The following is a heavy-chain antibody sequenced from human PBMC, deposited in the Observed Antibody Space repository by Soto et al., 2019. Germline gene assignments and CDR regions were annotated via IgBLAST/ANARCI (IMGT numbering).Heavy chain of an antibody. J-gene: IGHJ6*02. CDR2: VSHIGRT. CDR1: SGSINSGDYF. CDR3: ARDRPSYGDYVHYYDNYGMDV. D-gene: IGHD4-17*01. Sequence: SETLYLTCTVSSGSINSGDYFWSWVRQPPGKGLEWIGYVSHIGRTYYNPSLESRITISIDTSKNQFSLKVTSVTAADTAIYYCARDRPSYGDYVHYYDNYGMDVWGQGTTVT. V-gene: IGHV4-30-4*01.